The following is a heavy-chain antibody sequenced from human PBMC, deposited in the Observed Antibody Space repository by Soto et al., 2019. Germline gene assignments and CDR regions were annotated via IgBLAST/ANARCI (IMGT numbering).Heavy chain of an antibody. J-gene: IGHJ6*02. CDR1: GFTFSSYA. V-gene: IGHV3-30-3*01. Sequence: QVQLVESGGGVVQPGRSLRLSCAASGFTFSSYAMHWVRQAPGKGLEWVAVISYDGSNKYYADSVKGRFTISRDNSKNTLYLQMNSLRAEDTAVYYCARDLGAVTGDYGMDVWGQGTTVTVSS. D-gene: IGHD6-19*01. CDR3: ARDLGAVTGDYGMDV. CDR2: ISYDGSNK.